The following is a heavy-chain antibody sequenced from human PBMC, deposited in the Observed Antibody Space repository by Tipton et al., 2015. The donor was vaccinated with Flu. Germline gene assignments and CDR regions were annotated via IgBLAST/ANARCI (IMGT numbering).Heavy chain of an antibody. CDR1: GGSISSYY. D-gene: IGHD5-18*01. CDR2: IYYSGST. CDR3: ARGGNVDTAMKLKVDYYYYMDV. J-gene: IGHJ6*03. V-gene: IGHV4-59*01. Sequence: TLSLTCTVSGGSISSYYWSWIRQPPGKGLEWIGYIYYSGSTNYNPSLKSRVTISVDTSKNQFSLKLSSVTAADTAVYYCARGGNVDTAMKLKVDYYYYMDVWGKGTTVTVSS.